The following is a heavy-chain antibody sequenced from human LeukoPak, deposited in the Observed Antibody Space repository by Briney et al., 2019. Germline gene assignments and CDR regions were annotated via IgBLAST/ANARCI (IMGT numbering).Heavy chain of an antibody. V-gene: IGHV3-53*01. Sequence: PGGSLRLSCAASGFSVINYYRSWVRQAPGKGLEWVSVIYSGGNTYYTDSLKGRFTISRDNPKNTVFLQMGSLRGEDTAVYYCARCYYDGSGFYYYFDYWGQGTLVTVSS. D-gene: IGHD3-22*01. CDR2: IYSGGNT. J-gene: IGHJ4*02. CDR3: ARCYYDGSGFYYYFDY. CDR1: GFSVINYY.